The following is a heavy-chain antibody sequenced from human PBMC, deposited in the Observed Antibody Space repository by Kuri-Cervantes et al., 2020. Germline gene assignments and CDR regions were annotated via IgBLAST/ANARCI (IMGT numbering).Heavy chain of an antibody. J-gene: IGHJ4*02. D-gene: IGHD6-13*01. V-gene: IGHV3-7*01. CDR2: IKQDGSEK. Sequence: GESLKIPCAASGFTFSSYWMSWVRQAPGKGLEWVANIKQDGSEKYYVDSVKGRFSISRDNAKNLLYLQMNSLRAEDTAEYYCARGPGSSWYGDFDYWGQGTLVTVSS. CDR3: ARGPGSSWYGDFDY. CDR1: GFTFSSYW.